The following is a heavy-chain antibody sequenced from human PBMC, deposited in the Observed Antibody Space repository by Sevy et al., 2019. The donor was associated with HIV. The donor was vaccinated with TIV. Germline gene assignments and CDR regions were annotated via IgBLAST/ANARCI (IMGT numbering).Heavy chain of an antibody. V-gene: IGHV4-30-4*01. CDR3: AREAYSSGYYYYYYYGMDV. Sequence: SETLSLTCTVSGGSISSGDYYWSWIRQPPGKGLEWIGYIYYSGSTYYNPSLKSRVTISIDTSKNQFSLRLSSVPSADTAVYYCAREAYSSGYYYYYYYGMDVWGQGTTVTVSS. J-gene: IGHJ6*02. CDR1: GGSISSGDYY. D-gene: IGHD3-22*01. CDR2: IYYSGST.